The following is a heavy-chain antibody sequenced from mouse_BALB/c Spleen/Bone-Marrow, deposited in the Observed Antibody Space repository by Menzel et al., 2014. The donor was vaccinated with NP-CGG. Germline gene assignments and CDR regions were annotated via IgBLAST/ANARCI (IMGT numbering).Heavy chain of an antibody. D-gene: IGHD4-1*01. CDR3: ARSRTGTYFDY. J-gene: IGHJ2*01. V-gene: IGHV1-7*01. Sequence: VKLVESGAELAKPGASVKMSCKASGYTFTSYWMHWVKQRPGQGLEWIGYINPSTGYTEYNQKFKDKATLTADKSSSTAYMQRSSLTSEDSAVYYCARSRTGTYFDYWGQGTTLTVSS. CDR1: GYTFTSYW. CDR2: INPSTGYT.